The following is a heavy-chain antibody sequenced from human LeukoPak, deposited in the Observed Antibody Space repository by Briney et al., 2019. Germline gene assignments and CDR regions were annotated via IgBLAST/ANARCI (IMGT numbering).Heavy chain of an antibody. J-gene: IGHJ3*02. V-gene: IGHV4-59*12. CDR2: IYYSGRT. CDR3: ARDPIKDAFDI. CDR1: GGSISSYY. Sequence: SETLSLTCTVSGGSISSYYWSWIRQPPGKGLEWIGYIYYSGRTNYNPSLKSRVTISVDTSKNQFSLILSSVTAADTAVYYCARDPIKDAFDIWGQGTMVTVSS.